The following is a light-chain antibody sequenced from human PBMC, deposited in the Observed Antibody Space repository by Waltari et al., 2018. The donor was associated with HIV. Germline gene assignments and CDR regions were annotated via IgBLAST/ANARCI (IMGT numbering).Light chain of an antibody. J-gene: IGKJ4*01. CDR1: QGISSY. CDR3: QQLNSYPLT. V-gene: IGKV1-9*01. CDR2: AAS. Sequence: DIQLTQSPSFLSASVGDRVTITCRASQGISSYLAWYQQKPGKAPKLLSYAASTLQSGVTSRFSGSGSGTEFTLTISSLQPEDFATYYCQQLNSYPLTVGGGTKVEIK.